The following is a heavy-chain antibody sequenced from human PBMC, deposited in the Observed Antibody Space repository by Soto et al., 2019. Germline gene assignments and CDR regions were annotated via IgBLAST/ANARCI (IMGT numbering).Heavy chain of an antibody. CDR1: GYTFTSYD. V-gene: IGHV1-8*01. D-gene: IGHD2-2*01. Sequence: QVQLVQSGAEVKKPGASVRVSCKASGYTFTSYDIHWVRQATGQGLEWMGWMNPNSGNTGYAQKFQGRVTMTRSTSISTAYMELSSLRSEDTAVYFCARGVGCSSTSCYYMDVWGEGTTVTVSS. J-gene: IGHJ6*03. CDR2: MNPNSGNT. CDR3: ARGVGCSSTSCYYMDV.